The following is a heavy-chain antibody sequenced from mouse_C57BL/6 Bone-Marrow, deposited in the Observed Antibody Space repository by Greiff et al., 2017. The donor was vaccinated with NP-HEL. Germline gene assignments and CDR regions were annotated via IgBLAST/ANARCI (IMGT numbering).Heavy chain of an antibody. Sequence: VQVVESGPELVKPGASVKISCKASGYAFSSSWMNWVKQRPGKGLEWIGRIYPGDGDTNYNGKFKGKATLTADKSSRTAYMQLSSLTSEDSAVYFCAREGYGLFAYWGQGTLVTVSA. J-gene: IGHJ3*01. D-gene: IGHD2-2*01. V-gene: IGHV1-82*01. CDR3: AREGYGLFAY. CDR2: IYPGDGDT. CDR1: GYAFSSSW.